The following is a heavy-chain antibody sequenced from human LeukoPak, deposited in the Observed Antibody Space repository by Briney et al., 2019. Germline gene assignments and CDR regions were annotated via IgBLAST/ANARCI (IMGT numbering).Heavy chain of an antibody. CDR1: GDAFTNYC. CDR2: VDPSVATP. V-gene: IGHV1-46*01. CDR3: ARSRLRFLQWDY. D-gene: IGHD3-3*01. Sequence: ASVKVSCKAPGDAFTNYCFHWVRQTPRHGREWMGIVDPSVATPTYAERFQGRVTMTRDASTGTVYMELRSLKGEDTAVYYCARSRLRFLQWDYWGQGTVVTVSS. J-gene: IGHJ4*02.